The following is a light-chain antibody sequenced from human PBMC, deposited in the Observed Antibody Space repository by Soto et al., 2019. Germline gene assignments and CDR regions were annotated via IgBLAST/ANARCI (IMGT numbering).Light chain of an antibody. CDR2: SNI. J-gene: IGLJ1*01. Sequence: QSVLTQPPSASGSPGQRVTISCSGSSSNIGSNPVNWYQQLPGTAPKLFIYSNIQRPSGVPDRSSGSKSGTSASLTISGLQSEDEADYYCAAWDDSLDADVFGTGTKVTVL. CDR1: SSNIGSNP. CDR3: AAWDDSLDADV. V-gene: IGLV1-44*01.